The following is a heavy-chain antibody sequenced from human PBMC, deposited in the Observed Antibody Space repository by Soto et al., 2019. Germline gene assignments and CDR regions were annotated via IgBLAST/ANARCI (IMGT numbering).Heavy chain of an antibody. V-gene: IGHV3-74*01. CDR1: GFTFSNYW. Sequence: EVQLVESWGGLVQPGGSLRLSCAASGFTFSNYWMHWVRQAPGEGLVWVSRIDSYGSTTNYADSVKGRFAVSRDNARNTLYLQMNSLRAEETAIYYCARGGLHAYYKDNWGQGILVTVSS. J-gene: IGHJ4*02. CDR3: ARGGLHAYYKDN. D-gene: IGHD3-10*01. CDR2: IDSYGSTT.